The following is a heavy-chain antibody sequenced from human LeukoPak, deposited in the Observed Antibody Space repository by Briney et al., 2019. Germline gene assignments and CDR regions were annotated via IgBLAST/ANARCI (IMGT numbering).Heavy chain of an antibody. V-gene: IGHV3-48*03. Sequence: GGSLRLSCAASGFTFSSYEMNWVRQAPGKGLEWVAYISRSGTTISYADSLKGRFTISRDNTKNSLYLQMNSLGAADTAVYYCARDFDPWGQGTLVTVSS. CDR1: GFTFSSYE. CDR3: ARDFDP. J-gene: IGHJ5*02. CDR2: ISRSGTTI.